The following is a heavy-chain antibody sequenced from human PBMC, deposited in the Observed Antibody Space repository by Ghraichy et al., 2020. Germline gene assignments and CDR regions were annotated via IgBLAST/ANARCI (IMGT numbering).Heavy chain of an antibody. CDR1: GGSISSYY. CDR2: IYYSGST. CDR3: ARDMSYGPGIAAAGTGSYYYYYGMDV. Sequence: SETLSLTCTVSGGSISSYYWSWIRQPPGKGLEWIGYIYYSGSTNYNPSLKSRVTISVDTSKNQFSLKLSSVTAADTAVYYCARDMSYGPGIAAAGTGSYYYYYGMDVWGQGTTVTVSS. V-gene: IGHV4-59*01. D-gene: IGHD6-13*01. J-gene: IGHJ6*02.